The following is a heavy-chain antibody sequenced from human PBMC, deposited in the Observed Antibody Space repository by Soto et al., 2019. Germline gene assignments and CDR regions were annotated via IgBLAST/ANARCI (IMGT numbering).Heavy chain of an antibody. V-gene: IGHV4-59*06. J-gene: IGHJ5*02. Sequence: SETLSLTCTVSGGSISSYYWSWIRQPPEKGLEWIGYIFYIGTPYYNPSLKSRVTLSVDTSKNQFSLKLNSVTAADTAVYYCARYYGSANWFDPWGQGIHVTVSS. CDR1: GGSISSYY. CDR3: ARYYGSANWFDP. D-gene: IGHD3-10*01. CDR2: IFYIGTP.